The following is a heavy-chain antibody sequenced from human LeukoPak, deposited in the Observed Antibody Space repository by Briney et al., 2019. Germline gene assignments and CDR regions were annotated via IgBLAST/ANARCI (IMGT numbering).Heavy chain of an antibody. J-gene: IGHJ4*02. CDR3: ARDRHSSVDY. CDR1: GFTFSRFS. D-gene: IGHD3-22*01. V-gene: IGHV3-48*01. Sequence: PGGSLRLSCAASGFTFSRFSMNWVRQAPGKGLEWVSYISSSSDTIYYADSVKGRFTVSRDNAKNSLYLQLNSLRAEDTAVYYCARDRHSSVDYWGQGTLVTVSS. CDR2: ISSSSDTI.